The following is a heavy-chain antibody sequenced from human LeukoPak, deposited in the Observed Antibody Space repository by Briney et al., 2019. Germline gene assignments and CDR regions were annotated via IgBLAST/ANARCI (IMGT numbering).Heavy chain of an antibody. CDR1: GGSISSYY. D-gene: IGHD3-10*01. J-gene: IGHJ6*03. CDR2: IYYSGRT. V-gene: IGHV4-59*12. Sequence: SETLSLTCSVSGGSISSYYWSWIRQPPGKGLEWIGYIYYSGRTNYNPSLKSRVTMSVDTSKNQFSLKLSSVTAADTAVYYCARDSYHYGSAAYYMDVWGKGTTVTISS. CDR3: ARDSYHYGSAAYYMDV.